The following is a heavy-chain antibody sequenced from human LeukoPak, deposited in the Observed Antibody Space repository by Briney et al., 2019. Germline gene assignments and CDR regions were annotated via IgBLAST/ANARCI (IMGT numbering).Heavy chain of an antibody. D-gene: IGHD1-26*01. CDR1: GGTFSSYA. J-gene: IGHJ3*02. CDR2: IIPIFGTA. Sequence: ASVKVSCKASGGTFSSYAISWVRQAPGQGLEWMGGIIPIFGTANYAQKFQGRVTMTEDTSTDTAYMELSSLRSEDTAVYYCATDFSGSYRNDAFDIWGQGTMVTVSS. CDR3: ATDFSGSYRNDAFDI. V-gene: IGHV1-69*06.